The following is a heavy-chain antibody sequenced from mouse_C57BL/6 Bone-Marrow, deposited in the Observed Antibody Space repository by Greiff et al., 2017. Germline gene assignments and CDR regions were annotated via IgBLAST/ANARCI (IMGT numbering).Heavy chain of an antibody. J-gene: IGHJ2*01. D-gene: IGHD2-10*01. CDR3: ARGAYYGNYDFDY. CDR1: GYAFSSSW. Sequence: VQLQQSGPELVKPGASVKISCKASGYAFSSSWMNWVKQRPGKGLEWIGRIYPGDGDTNYNGKFKGKATLTADKSSSTAYMQLSSLTSEDSAVYFCARGAYYGNYDFDYWGQGTTLTVSS. CDR2: IYPGDGDT. V-gene: IGHV1-82*01.